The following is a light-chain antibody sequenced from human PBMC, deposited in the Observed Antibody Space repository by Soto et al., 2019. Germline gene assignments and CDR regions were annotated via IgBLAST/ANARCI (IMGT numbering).Light chain of an antibody. CDR2: EVT. Sequence: QSVLTQPASVSGSPGQSIAISCTGSSSDIRIYKYVSWYQQHPGKVPKLIIYEVTNRPSGVSNRFSGSKSGNTASLTISGLQAEDEADYYCSSYTTSSTRVFGPGTKLTVL. V-gene: IGLV2-14*01. CDR3: SSYTTSSTRV. J-gene: IGLJ1*01. CDR1: SSDIRIYKY.